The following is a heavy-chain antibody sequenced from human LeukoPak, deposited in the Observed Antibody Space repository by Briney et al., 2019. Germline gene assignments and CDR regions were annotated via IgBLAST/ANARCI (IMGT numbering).Heavy chain of an antibody. Sequence: SVKVSCKASGGTFSSYAISWVRQAPGQGLEWMGRIIPIFGIANYAQKFQGRVTITADKSTSTAYVELSSLRSEDTAVYYCASEYCGGDCYSNFDYWGQGTLVTVSS. CDR2: IIPIFGIA. J-gene: IGHJ4*02. CDR3: ASEYCGGDCYSNFDY. V-gene: IGHV1-69*04. CDR1: GGTFSSYA. D-gene: IGHD2-21*02.